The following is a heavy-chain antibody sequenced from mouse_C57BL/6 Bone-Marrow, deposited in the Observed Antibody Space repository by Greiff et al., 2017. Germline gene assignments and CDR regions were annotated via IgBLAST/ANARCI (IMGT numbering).Heavy chain of an antibody. V-gene: IGHV3-6*01. CDR1: GYSITSGYY. CDR2: ISYDGSN. CDR3: AGDGYDAMDY. J-gene: IGHJ4*01. Sequence: EVQLVESGPGLVKPSQSLSLTCSVTGYSITSGYYWNWIRQFPGNKLEWMGYISYDGSNNYNPSLKNRISITRDTSKNQFFLKLNSVTTEDTATYYCAGDGYDAMDYWGQGTSVTVSS.